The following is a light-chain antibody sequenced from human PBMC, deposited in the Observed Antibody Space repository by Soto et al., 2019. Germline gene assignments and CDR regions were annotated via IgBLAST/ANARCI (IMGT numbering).Light chain of an antibody. J-gene: IGKJ1*01. CDR1: QTVRSR. V-gene: IGKV3-11*01. CDR2: DAS. Sequence: IVLTQSPATLSFSPGERATLSCRASQTVRSRLAWYQQKPGQGPRLLIYDASNRATGIPARFSGSGSGTDFTLTISSLEPEDFAVYYCPQGRTFGQGPKV. CDR3: PQGRT.